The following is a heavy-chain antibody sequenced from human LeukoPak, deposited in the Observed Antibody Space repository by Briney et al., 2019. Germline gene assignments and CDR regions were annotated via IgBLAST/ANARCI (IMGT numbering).Heavy chain of an antibody. Sequence: GRSLRLSCAASGFTFSSYAMHWVRQAPGKGLEWVAVISYDGSNKYYADSVKGRFTISRDNSKNTLYLQMNSLRAEDTAVYYCARVLVGGRGYSNGPLGYWGQGTLVTVSS. V-gene: IGHV3-30-3*01. CDR2: ISYDGSNK. CDR3: ARVLVGGRGYSNGPLGY. CDR1: GFTFSSYA. J-gene: IGHJ4*02. D-gene: IGHD5-18*01.